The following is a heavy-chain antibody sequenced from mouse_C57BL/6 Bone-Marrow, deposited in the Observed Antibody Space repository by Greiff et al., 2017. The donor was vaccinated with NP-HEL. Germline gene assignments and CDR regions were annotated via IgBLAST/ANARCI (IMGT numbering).Heavy chain of an antibody. V-gene: IGHV1-81*01. CDR1: GYTFTSYG. CDR2: IYPRSGNT. D-gene: IGHD1-1*01. Sequence: VLLQQSGAELARPGASVKLSCKASGYTFTSYGISWVKQRTGQGLEWIGEIYPRSGNTYYNEKFKGKATLPADKSSSTAYMELRSLTSEDSAVYFCARALRRTGYFDVWGTGTTVTVSS. J-gene: IGHJ1*03. CDR3: ARALRRTGYFDV.